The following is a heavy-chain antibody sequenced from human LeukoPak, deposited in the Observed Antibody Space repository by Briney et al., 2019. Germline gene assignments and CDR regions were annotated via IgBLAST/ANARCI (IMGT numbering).Heavy chain of an antibody. CDR2: IYPGDSDT. J-gene: IGHJ4*02. CDR1: GYTFNKNY. V-gene: IGHV5-51*01. Sequence: PGESLKISCKASGYTFNKNYIAWVRQVSGKGLEWMGIIYPGDSDTRYSPSFQGHVTISADESFSTAFLQWSSVEATDSAMYYCVRGNQKYGDYVRDWGQGTLVTISS. CDR3: VRGNQKYGDYVRD. D-gene: IGHD4-17*01.